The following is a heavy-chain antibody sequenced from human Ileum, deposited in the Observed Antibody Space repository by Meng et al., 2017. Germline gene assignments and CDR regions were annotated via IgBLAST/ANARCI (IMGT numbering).Heavy chain of an antibody. Sequence: QLQLQESGPGLVKPSETLSLTCTVSGGSVSFGNSFWGWIRQPPGKGLEWIGTIYYSGTTYYNTSLKSRVTMSVDTSKNQFSLKLSSVTAADTAVYYCAQPRITMTLGGFRTGWFDPWGQGTLVTVSS. CDR3: AQPRITMTLGGFRTGWFDP. CDR2: IYYSGTT. V-gene: IGHV4-39*01. J-gene: IGHJ5*02. D-gene: IGHD3-22*01. CDR1: GGSVSFGNSF.